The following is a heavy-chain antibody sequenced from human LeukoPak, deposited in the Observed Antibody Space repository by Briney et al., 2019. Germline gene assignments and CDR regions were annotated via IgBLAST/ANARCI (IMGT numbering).Heavy chain of an antibody. CDR1: GGTFSSYA. J-gene: IGHJ4*02. V-gene: IGHV1-69*05. CDR3: ARHGDSSGYYYFDY. Sequence: SVKVSCKASGGTFSSYAISWVRQAPGQGLEWTGGIIPIFGTANYAQKFQGRVTITTDESTSTAYMELSSLRSEDTAVYYCARHGDSSGYYYFDYWGQGTLVTVSS. D-gene: IGHD3-22*01. CDR2: IIPIFGTA.